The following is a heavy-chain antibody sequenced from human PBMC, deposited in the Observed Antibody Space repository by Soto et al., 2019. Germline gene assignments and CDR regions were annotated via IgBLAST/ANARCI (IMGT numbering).Heavy chain of an antibody. CDR3: ASEDIVVVPAAIPVIYYYGMDV. CDR2: IRYDGSNK. D-gene: IGHD2-2*02. Sequence: GSLRLSCAASGFTFSSYGMHWVRQAPGKGLEWVAVIRYDGSNKYYADSVKGRFTISRDNSKNTLYLQMNSLRAEDTAVYYCASEDIVVVPAAIPVIYYYGMDVWGQGTTVTVSS. V-gene: IGHV3-33*01. J-gene: IGHJ6*02. CDR1: GFTFSSYG.